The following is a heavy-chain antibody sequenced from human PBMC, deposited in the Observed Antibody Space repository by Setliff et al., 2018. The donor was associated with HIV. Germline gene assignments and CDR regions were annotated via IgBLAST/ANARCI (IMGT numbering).Heavy chain of an antibody. CDR1: GESVRNYG. Sequence: ASVKVSCKMEGESVRNYGITWARLEPGEGLEWMGWINNYNGNTNSAQKFRDRVSLSADTSSTTTYLELRNLTFDDTALYYCARMPWVRSAAAGWDYLG. CDR2: INNYNGNT. CDR3: ARMPWVRSAAAGWDY. V-gene: IGHV1-18*01. D-gene: IGHD6-13*01. J-gene: IGHJ4*01.